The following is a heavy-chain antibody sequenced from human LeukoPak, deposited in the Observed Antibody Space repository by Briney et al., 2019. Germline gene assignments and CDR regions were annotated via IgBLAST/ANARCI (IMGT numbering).Heavy chain of an antibody. CDR1: GYTFTSYD. V-gene: IGHV1-8*02. J-gene: IGHJ4*02. D-gene: IGHD1-26*01. CDR2: MNPNSGNT. CDR3: ARDARSGSYDY. Sequence: ASVKVSCKASGYTFTSYDINWVRQATGQGLEWMGWMNPNSGNTGYAQKLQGRVTMTTDTSTSTAYMELRSLRSDDTAVYYCARDARSGSYDYWGQGTLVTVSS.